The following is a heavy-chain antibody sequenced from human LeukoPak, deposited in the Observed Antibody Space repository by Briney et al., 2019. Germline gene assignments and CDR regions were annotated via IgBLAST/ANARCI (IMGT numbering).Heavy chain of an antibody. D-gene: IGHD1-1*01. Sequence: SVKVSCKASGGTFNSYAISWVRQAPGQGLEWMGGIIPIFGTANYAQKFQGRVTITADESTSTAYMELSSLRSEDTAVYYCARGTGTTIWFDPWGQGTLVTVSS. CDR3: ARGTGTTIWFDP. J-gene: IGHJ5*02. CDR1: GGTFNSYA. V-gene: IGHV1-69*13. CDR2: IIPIFGTA.